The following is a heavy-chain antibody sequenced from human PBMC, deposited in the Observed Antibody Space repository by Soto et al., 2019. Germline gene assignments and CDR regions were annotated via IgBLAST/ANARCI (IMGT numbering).Heavy chain of an antibody. D-gene: IGHD2-2*01. CDR1: GFTFTSSA. Sequence: QMPLVHSGPEVKKPGTSVKVSCQASGFTFTSSAVQWVRQARGQRLEWIGWIVVGSGNTKYAQKFQDRVTITRDMSTSTAYMELSSLRSEDTAVYYCAAGIRYCSSTSCLNYYYYYGMDVWGQGTTVTVSS. V-gene: IGHV1-58*01. J-gene: IGHJ6*02. CDR2: IVVGSGNT. CDR3: AAGIRYCSSTSCLNYYYYYGMDV.